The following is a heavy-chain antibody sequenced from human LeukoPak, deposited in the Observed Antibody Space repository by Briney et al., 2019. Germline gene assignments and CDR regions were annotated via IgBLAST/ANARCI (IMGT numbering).Heavy chain of an antibody. V-gene: IGHV3-48*03. D-gene: IGHD3-3*01. CDR1: GFTFSSYE. J-gene: IGHJ4*02. CDR3: ARDRNMDYDFWSGYYIDY. Sequence: GGSLRLSCAASGFTFSSYEMNWVRQAPGKGLEWVSYISSSGSITYYADSVKGRFTISRDNAKNSLYLQMNSLRAEDTAVYYCARDRNMDYDFWSGYYIDYWGQRTLVTVSS. CDR2: ISSSGSIT.